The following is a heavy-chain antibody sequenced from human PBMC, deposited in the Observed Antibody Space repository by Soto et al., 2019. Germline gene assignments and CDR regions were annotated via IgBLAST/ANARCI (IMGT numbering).Heavy chain of an antibody. CDR3: ARIRAVAYCSSTSCYYWFDP. V-gene: IGHV2-26*01. Sequence: HVTLKESGPVLVKPTETLTLTCTVSGFSLSNARMGVSWIRQPPGKALEWLAHIFSNDEKSYSTSLKSRLTISKDTSKSQVVLTMTNMDPVDTATYYCARIRAVAYCSSTSCYYWFDPWGQGTLVTVSS. D-gene: IGHD2-2*01. J-gene: IGHJ5*02. CDR1: GFSLSNARMG. CDR2: IFSNDEK.